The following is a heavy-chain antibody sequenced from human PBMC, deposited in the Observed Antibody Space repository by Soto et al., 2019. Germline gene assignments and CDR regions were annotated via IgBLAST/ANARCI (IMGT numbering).Heavy chain of an antibody. Sequence: LRLSCVGSGFTFSTYSINWVRQAPGKGLEWVSSISSRSDIYYADSVKGRFTISRDNAKNSVSLQMNSLRAEDTAVYYCAREYTAWPLAYGLDVWGQGTTVTVSS. D-gene: IGHD2-2*02. CDR2: ISSRSDI. V-gene: IGHV3-21*01. CDR1: GFTFSTYS. J-gene: IGHJ6*02. CDR3: AREYTAWPLAYGLDV.